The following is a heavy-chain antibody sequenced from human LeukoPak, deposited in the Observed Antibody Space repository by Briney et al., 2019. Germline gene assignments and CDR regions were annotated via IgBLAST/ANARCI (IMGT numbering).Heavy chain of an antibody. CDR1: GGTFSSYA. Sequence: ASVKVSCKASGGTFSSYAISWVRQAPGQGLEWMGRIIPILGIANYAQKFQGRVTITADKSTSTAYMELSSLRSEDTAVYYCARARPGVVAATPQIDYWGQGTLVTVSS. V-gene: IGHV1-69*04. CDR3: ARARPGVVAATPQIDY. J-gene: IGHJ4*02. D-gene: IGHD2-15*01. CDR2: IIPILGIA.